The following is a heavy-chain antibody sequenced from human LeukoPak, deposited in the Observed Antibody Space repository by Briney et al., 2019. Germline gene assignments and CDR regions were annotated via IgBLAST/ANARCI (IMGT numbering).Heavy chain of an antibody. CDR1: GFTFSSYE. D-gene: IGHD6-6*01. V-gene: IGHV3-48*03. J-gene: IGHJ4*02. CDR3: ARDSGSSYPDDY. Sequence: QPGGSLRLSCAASGFTFSSYEMNWVRQAPGKGLEWVSYISSSGSTIYYADSVKGRFTISRDNSKNTLYLQMNSLRAEDTAVYYCARDSGSSYPDDYWGQGTLVTVSS. CDR2: ISSSGSTI.